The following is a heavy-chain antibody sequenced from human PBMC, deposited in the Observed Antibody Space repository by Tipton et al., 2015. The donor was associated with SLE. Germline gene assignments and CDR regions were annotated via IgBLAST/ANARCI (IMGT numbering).Heavy chain of an antibody. Sequence: GSLRLSCAASGFNFRRFAMSWVRQAPGKGLEWVSVISGGGDSTSYADSVRGRFTISRDNSKNTLYLQMDNLRGDDTAVYYCARGIPHGLNPYFDYWGQGTLVTVSS. V-gene: IGHV3-23*01. J-gene: IGHJ4*02. D-gene: IGHD5-24*01. CDR3: ARGIPHGLNPYFDY. CDR2: ISGGGDST. CDR1: GFNFRRFA.